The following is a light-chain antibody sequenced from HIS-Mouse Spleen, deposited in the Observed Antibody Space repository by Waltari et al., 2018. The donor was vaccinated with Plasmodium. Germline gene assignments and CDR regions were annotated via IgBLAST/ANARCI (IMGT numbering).Light chain of an antibody. Sequence: EVVLTQSPSTLSLSPGERATLPCRASQSVSSYLAWYQQKPGQATRLLIYDASNRATGIPARFSGSGSGTDFTLTISSLEPEDFAVYYCQQRSNWPSLTFGGGTKVEIK. V-gene: IGKV3-11*01. CDR1: QSVSSY. CDR2: DAS. J-gene: IGKJ4*01. CDR3: QQRSNWPSLT.